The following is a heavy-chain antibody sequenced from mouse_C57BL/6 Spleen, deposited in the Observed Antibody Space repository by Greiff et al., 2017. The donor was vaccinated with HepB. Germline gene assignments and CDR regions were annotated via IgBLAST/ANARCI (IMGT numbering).Heavy chain of an antibody. J-gene: IGHJ3*01. V-gene: IGHV1-64*01. Sequence: VQLQQPGAELVKPGASVKLSCKASGYTFTSYWMHWVKQRPGQGLEWIGMIHPNSGSTNYNEKFKSKATLTVDKSASTAYMQLSSLTSEDSAVYYCARDYGNFPWFAYWGQGTLVTVSA. D-gene: IGHD2-1*01. CDR3: ARDYGNFPWFAY. CDR2: IHPNSGST. CDR1: GYTFTSYW.